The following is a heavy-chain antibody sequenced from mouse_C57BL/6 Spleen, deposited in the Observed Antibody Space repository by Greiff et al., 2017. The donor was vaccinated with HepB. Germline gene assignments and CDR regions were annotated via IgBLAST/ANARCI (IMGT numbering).Heavy chain of an antibody. Sequence: VQLQQPGAELVKPGASVKVSCKASGYTFTSYWMHWVKQRPGQGLEWIGRIHPSDSDTNYNQKFKGKATLTVDKSSSTAYMQLSSLTSEDSAVYYCAISIYYDYDRGFAYWGQGTLVTVSA. J-gene: IGHJ3*01. D-gene: IGHD2-4*01. CDR3: AISIYYDYDRGFAY. V-gene: IGHV1-74*01. CDR1: GYTFTSYW. CDR2: IHPSDSDT.